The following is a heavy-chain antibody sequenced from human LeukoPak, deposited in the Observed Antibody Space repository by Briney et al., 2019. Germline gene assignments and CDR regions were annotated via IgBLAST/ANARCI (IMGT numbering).Heavy chain of an antibody. CDR3: ARFSSSWLLDY. Sequence: GGSLRLSCAASGFTLSSYEMNWVRQAPGKGLEWVSYISSSGSTIYYADSVKGRFTISRDNAKNSLYLLMNSLRAEDTAVYYCARFSSSWLLDYWGQGTLVTVSS. V-gene: IGHV3-48*03. CDR1: GFTLSSYE. CDR2: ISSSGSTI. J-gene: IGHJ4*02. D-gene: IGHD6-13*01.